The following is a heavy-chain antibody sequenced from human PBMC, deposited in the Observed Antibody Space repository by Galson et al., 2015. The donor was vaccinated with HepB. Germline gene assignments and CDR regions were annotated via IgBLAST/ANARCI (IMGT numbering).Heavy chain of an antibody. D-gene: IGHD2-2*01. CDR2: IYYSGST. CDR1: GGSISSYY. V-gene: IGHV4-59*01. Sequence: SETLSLTCTVSGGSISSYYWSWIRQPPGKGLEWIGYIYYSGSTNYNPSLKSRVTISVDTSKNQFSLKLSSVTAADTAVYYCARDAVPAAMGESTAFDIWGQGTMVTVSS. CDR3: ARDAVPAAMGESTAFDI. J-gene: IGHJ3*02.